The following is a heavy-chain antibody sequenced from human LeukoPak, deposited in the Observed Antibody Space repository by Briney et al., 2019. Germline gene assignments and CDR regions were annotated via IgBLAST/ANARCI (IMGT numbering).Heavy chain of an antibody. J-gene: IGHJ4*02. CDR3: GRGGGIAAAGLFDY. Sequence: PSQTLSLTCTVSGGSISSGSYYWSWIRQPAGKGLEWIGRIYTSGSTNYNPSLKSRVTISVDTSKNQFSLKLSSVTAADTAVYYCGRGGGIAAAGLFDYWGQGTLVTVSS. CDR1: GGSISSGSYY. V-gene: IGHV4-61*02. D-gene: IGHD6-13*01. CDR2: IYTSGST.